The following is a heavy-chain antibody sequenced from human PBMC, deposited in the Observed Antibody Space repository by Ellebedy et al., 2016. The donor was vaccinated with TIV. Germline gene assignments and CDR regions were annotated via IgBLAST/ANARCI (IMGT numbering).Heavy chain of an antibody. V-gene: IGHV4-61*02. CDR2: ISRGGT. CDR3: ARGHNWFDL. J-gene: IGHJ5*02. CDR1: GGSISSGSYY. Sequence: SETLSLXXTVSGGSISSGSYYWSRVRQPAGKGLEWIGRISRGGTSYDPSLRSRVTMSVDTSKNQFSPRLTSVMAADAAVYYCARGHNWFDLWGQGTLVIVSS.